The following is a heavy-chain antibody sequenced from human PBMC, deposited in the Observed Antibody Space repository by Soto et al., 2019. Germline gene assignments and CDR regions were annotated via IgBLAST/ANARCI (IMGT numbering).Heavy chain of an antibody. CDR1: GFSFSTYS. CDR2: ISSDSTST. J-gene: IGHJ6*02. CDR3: ARSRTYGMDV. Sequence: GGSLRLSCVASGFSFSTYSINWVRQAPGKGLEWLSYISSDSTSTYYADSVQGRFTISRDNAKNSLFLQMDSLKDEDSAVYYCARSRTYGMDVWGQGTTVTVSS. V-gene: IGHV3-48*02.